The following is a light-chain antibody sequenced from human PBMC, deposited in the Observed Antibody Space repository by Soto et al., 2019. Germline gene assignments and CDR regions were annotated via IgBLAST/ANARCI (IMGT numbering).Light chain of an antibody. CDR1: LTVTNN. CDR2: GAS. Sequence: EIVLTHSPDTLSLSPGERATLSCRASLTVTNNYLAWYQQKPGQAPRLLIYGASTRATGIPARFSGSGSGTEFTLTISSLQSEDFAVYYCLQYNNWPPYTFGQGTKLEIK. V-gene: IGKV3-15*01. J-gene: IGKJ2*01. CDR3: LQYNNWPPYT.